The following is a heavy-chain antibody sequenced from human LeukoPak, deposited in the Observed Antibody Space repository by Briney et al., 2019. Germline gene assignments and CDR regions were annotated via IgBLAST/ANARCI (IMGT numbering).Heavy chain of an antibody. D-gene: IGHD4-17*01. J-gene: IGHJ6*03. CDR3: ARVGYGDSYYYYYMDV. Sequence: PSETLSLTCTVSGGSINSYYWSWIRQPPGKGLEWIGYIYYSGSTNYNPSLKSRVTISVDTSKNQFSLKLSSVTAADTAVYYCARVGYGDSYYYYYMDVWGKGTTVTVSS. CDR2: IYYSGST. V-gene: IGHV4-59*01. CDR1: GGSINSYY.